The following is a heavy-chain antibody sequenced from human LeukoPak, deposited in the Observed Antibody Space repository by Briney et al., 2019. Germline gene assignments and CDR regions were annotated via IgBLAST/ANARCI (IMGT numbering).Heavy chain of an antibody. V-gene: IGHV3-11*01. J-gene: IGHJ6*02. D-gene: IGHD3-9*01. CDR1: GFTFSDYY. CDR3: ARGNCDILTGAYYYYYGMDV. CDR2: ISSSGSTI. Sequence: GGSLRLSCAASGFTFSDYYMSWIRQAPGKGLEWVSYISSSGSTIYYADSVKGRFTISRDNAKNSLYLQMNSLRAEDTAVYYCARGNCDILTGAYYYYYGMDVWGQGTTVTVSS.